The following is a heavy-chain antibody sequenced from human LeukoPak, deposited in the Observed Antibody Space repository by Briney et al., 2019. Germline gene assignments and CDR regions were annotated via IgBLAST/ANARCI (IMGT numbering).Heavy chain of an antibody. CDR3: ARGGGEYSSSWYVWSRGIDY. CDR1: GGTFSSYA. V-gene: IGHV1-69*06. CDR2: IIPIFGTA. J-gene: IGHJ4*02. Sequence: SVTVSCKASGGTFSSYAISWVRQAPGQGLEWMGGIIPIFGTANYAQKFQGRVTITADKSTSTAYMELSSLRSEDTAVYYCARGGGEYSSSWYVWSRGIDYWGQGTLVTVSS. D-gene: IGHD6-13*01.